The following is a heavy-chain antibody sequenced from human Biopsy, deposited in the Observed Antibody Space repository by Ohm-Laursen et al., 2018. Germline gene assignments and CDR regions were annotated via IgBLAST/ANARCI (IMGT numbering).Heavy chain of an antibody. V-gene: IGHV4-4*07. Sequence: LSLTCSVSGGSTNDYFWSWIRQPAGGTLEWIGRIYSSGGSSYNPSLKSRISMSMDTSNNQFSLTLTSVTAADTAVYYCARTPGKAVAGRFLDLWGRGTLVTVSS. J-gene: IGHJ2*01. CDR3: ARTPGKAVAGRFLDL. CDR2: IYSSGGS. CDR1: GGSTNDYF. D-gene: IGHD6-19*01.